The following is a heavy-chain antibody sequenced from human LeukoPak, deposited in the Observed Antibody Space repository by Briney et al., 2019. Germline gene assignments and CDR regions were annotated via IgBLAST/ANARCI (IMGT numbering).Heavy chain of an antibody. D-gene: IGHD6-13*01. CDR1: GGSFSGYY. J-gene: IGHJ3*02. CDR2: INHSGST. CDR3: ARGGIAAGTTNAFDI. V-gene: IGHV4-34*01. Sequence: SETLSLTCAVYGGSFSGYYWSWIRQPPGKGLEWIGEINHSGSTNYNPSLKSRVTISVDTSKNQFSLKLSSVTAADTAVYYCARGGIAAGTTNAFDIWGQGTMATVSS.